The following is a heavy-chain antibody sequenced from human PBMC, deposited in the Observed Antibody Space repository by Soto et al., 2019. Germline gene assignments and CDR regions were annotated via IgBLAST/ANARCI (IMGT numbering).Heavy chain of an antibody. V-gene: IGHV3-23*01. CDR2: ISGSGGST. D-gene: IGHD6-13*01. J-gene: IGHJ4*02. Sequence: GGSLRLSCAASGFTFSSYVMSWVRQAPGKGLEWVSAISGSGGSTYNADSVKGRFTISRDNSKNTLYLQMNSLRAEDTAVYYCAYSSTPFDYWGQGTLVTVSS. CDR1: GFTFSSYV. CDR3: AYSSTPFDY.